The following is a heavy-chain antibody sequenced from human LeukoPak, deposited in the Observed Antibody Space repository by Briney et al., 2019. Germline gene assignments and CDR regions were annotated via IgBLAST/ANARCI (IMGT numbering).Heavy chain of an antibody. Sequence: ASVKVSCKASGYTFTNYGISWVRQAPGQGLEWMGWISAYNDNTNYAQKFQGRVTMTTDTSTSTAYMELRSLRSDDTAVYYCARRVVSSGSYYFDYWGQGTLVTVSS. J-gene: IGHJ4*02. D-gene: IGHD3-22*01. CDR3: ARRVVSSGSYYFDY. V-gene: IGHV1-18*01. CDR1: GYTFTNYG. CDR2: ISAYNDNT.